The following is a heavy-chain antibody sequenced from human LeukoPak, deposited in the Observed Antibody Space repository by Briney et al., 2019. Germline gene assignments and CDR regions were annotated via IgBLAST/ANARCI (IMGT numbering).Heavy chain of an antibody. Sequence: GGSLRLSCAASGFTFSSYWMHWVRQAPGKGLEWVGRIKSKPDGGTTDYPASVKGRFTISRDDSKNTVYLQMNSLKTEDTAVYYCSTGGYFFDFWGQGTLVTVSS. V-gene: IGHV3-15*01. CDR2: IKSKPDGGTT. J-gene: IGHJ4*02. CDR3: STGGYFFDF. CDR1: GFTFSSYW.